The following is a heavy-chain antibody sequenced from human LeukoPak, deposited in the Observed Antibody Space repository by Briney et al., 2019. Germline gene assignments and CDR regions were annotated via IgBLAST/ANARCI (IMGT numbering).Heavy chain of an antibody. D-gene: IGHD6-13*01. Sequence: GGSLRLYCAASGFTFSSYSMNWVRQAPGKGLEWVSSISSSSSYIYYADSVKGRFTISRDNAKNSLYLQMNSLRAEDTAVYYCARPAGAGWFDPWGQGTLVTVSS. J-gene: IGHJ5*02. CDR2: ISSSSSYI. V-gene: IGHV3-21*01. CDR3: ARPAGAGWFDP. CDR1: GFTFSSYS.